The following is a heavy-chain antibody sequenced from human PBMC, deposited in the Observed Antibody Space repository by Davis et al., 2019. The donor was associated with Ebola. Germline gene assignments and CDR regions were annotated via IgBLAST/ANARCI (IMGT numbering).Heavy chain of an antibody. CDR1: GYTFTSYD. CDR3: ARSGSGSFGRSYNWFDP. J-gene: IGHJ5*02. V-gene: IGHV1-8*01. Sequence: ASVKVSCKASGYTFTSYDINWVRQAPGQGLEWMGWMNPNSGNTGYAQKLQGRVTMTRNTSISTAYMELSSLRSEDTAVYYCARSGSGSFGRSYNWFDPWGQGTLVTVSS. CDR2: MNPNSGNT. D-gene: IGHD3-10*01.